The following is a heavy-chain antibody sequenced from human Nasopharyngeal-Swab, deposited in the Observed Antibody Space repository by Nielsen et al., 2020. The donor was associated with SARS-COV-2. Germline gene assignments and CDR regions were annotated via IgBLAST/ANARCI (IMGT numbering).Heavy chain of an antibody. Sequence: SRQSPGKALEWLALIYWDDDKRYSPSLKSRLTITKDTSKNQVVLTMTNMDPVDTATYYCAHSPSSSTVTTTWFDPWGQGTLVTVSS. J-gene: IGHJ5*02. CDR3: AHSPSSSTVTTTWFDP. D-gene: IGHD4-17*01. V-gene: IGHV2-5*02. CDR2: IYWDDDK.